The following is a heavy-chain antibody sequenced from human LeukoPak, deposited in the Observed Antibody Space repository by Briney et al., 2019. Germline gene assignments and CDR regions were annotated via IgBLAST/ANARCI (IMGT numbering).Heavy chain of an antibody. J-gene: IGHJ5*02. CDR2: ISSSSTYI. Sequence: GGSLRLSCAASGFTFSSVSMNWVRQAPGKGLEWVSTISSSSTYIYYADSVKGRFTISRDNAKNTLYLQMNSLRAEDTATYYCGKDNSPGGFGPWGQGTLVTVSS. CDR1: GFTFSSVS. V-gene: IGHV3-21*01. CDR3: GKDNSPGGFGP. D-gene: IGHD4-11*01.